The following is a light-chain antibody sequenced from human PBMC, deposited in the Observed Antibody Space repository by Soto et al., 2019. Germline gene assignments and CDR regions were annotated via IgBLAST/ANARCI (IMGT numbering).Light chain of an antibody. CDR3: TSYTSSSTPYV. CDR1: SSDVGGYTY. CDR2: DVS. Sequence: SALTQPASVSVSPGQSITIYCAGTSSDVGGYTYVSWYQQHPGKAPKLMIYDVSNRPSGVSNRFSGSKSGNTASLTSSGLQAENEADYYCTSYTSSSTPYVFGGGTKLTVL. J-gene: IGLJ1*01. V-gene: IGLV2-14*01.